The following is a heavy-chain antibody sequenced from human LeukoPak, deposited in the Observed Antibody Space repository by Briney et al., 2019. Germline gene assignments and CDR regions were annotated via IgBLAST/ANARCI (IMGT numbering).Heavy chain of an antibody. CDR2: INKDGSEQ. Sequence: GGSLRLSCAASGFIFGSHWMSWVRQAPGKGLEWVANINKDGSEQYYVDSMKGRFTISRDNAKNSLYLQMNSLRAEDTAVYYCAKEVDAVVTDFDYWGQGTLVTVSS. V-gene: IGHV3-7*01. D-gene: IGHD3-16*02. CDR3: AKEVDAVVTDFDY. J-gene: IGHJ4*02. CDR1: GFIFGSHW.